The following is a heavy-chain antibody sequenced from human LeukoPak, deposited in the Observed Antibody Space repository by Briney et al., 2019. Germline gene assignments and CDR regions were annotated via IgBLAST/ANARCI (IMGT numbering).Heavy chain of an antibody. CDR1: GGSISSGGYY. CDR2: IYYSGST. J-gene: IGHJ5*02. D-gene: IGHD6-13*01. V-gene: IGHV4-31*03. CDR3: ARERVLAAAGSSNWFDP. Sequence: SQTLSLTCTVSGGSISSGGYYWSWIRQHPGKGLEWIGYIYYSGSTYYNPSLKSRVTISVDTSKNQFSLKLSSVTAADTAVYYCARERVLAAAGSSNWFDPWGQGTLVTVSS.